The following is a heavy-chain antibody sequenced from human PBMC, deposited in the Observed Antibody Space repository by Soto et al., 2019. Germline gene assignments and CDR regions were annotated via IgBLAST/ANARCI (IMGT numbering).Heavy chain of an antibody. CDR3: ARVGYYDSSVAGFDY. CDR1: GGTFSSYT. V-gene: IGHV1-69*02. J-gene: IGHJ4*02. Sequence: QVQLVQSGAEVKKPGSSVKVSCKASGGTFSSYTISWVRQAPGQGLEWMGRIIPILGIANYAQKFQGRVTITADKSTSTAYMELSSLRSEDTAVYYWARVGYYDSSVAGFDYWGQGTLVTVSS. D-gene: IGHD3-22*01. CDR2: IIPILGIA.